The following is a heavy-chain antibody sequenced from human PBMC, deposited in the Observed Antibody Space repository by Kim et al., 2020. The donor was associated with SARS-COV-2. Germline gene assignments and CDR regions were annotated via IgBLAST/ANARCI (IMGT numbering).Heavy chain of an antibody. CDR2: EDGET. D-gene: IGHD3-16*01. J-gene: IGHJ5*02. V-gene: IGHV1-24*01. CDR3: ATDRWVP. Sequence: EDGETSYAQKFQGRVTMTEDTSTDTAYMELSSLRSEDTAVYYCATDRWVPWGQGTLVTVSS.